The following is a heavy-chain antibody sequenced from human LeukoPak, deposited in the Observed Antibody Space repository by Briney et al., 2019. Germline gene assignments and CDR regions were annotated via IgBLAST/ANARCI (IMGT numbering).Heavy chain of an antibody. CDR2: INHSGST. J-gene: IGHJ3*01. CDR1: GGSFSGYY. V-gene: IGHV4-34*01. CDR3: ARSLKGGILP. D-gene: IGHD3-16*01. Sequence: SETLSLTCAVYGGSFSGYYWSWIRQPPGKGLEWIGEINHSGSTNYNPSLKSRVTISVDTSKNQFSLKLSSVTAADTAVYYCARSLKGGILPWGQGTMVTVSS.